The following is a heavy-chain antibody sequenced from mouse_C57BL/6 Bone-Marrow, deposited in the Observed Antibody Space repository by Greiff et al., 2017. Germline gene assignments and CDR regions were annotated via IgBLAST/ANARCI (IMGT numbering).Heavy chain of an antibody. Sequence: EVMLVESGGGLVQPGGSLKLSCAASGFTFSDYGMAWVRQAPRKGPEWVAFISNLAYSIYYADTVTGRFTISRENAKNTLYLEMSSLRSEDTAMYYCARHGNYFWYFDVWGTGTTLTVSS. CDR1: GFTFSDYG. J-gene: IGHJ1*03. D-gene: IGHD2-1*01. CDR3: ARHGNYFWYFDV. CDR2: ISNLAYSI. V-gene: IGHV5-15*01.